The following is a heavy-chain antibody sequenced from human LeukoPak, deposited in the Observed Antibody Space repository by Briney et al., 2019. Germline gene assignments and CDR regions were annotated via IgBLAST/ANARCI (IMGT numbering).Heavy chain of an antibody. CDR3: ARARDRWEVRGVLDY. J-gene: IGHJ4*02. CDR1: GFTVSSKY. D-gene: IGHD1-26*01. CDR2: IYSGGST. Sequence: PGGSLRLSCAASGFTVSSKYMSWDRQTPGKGLEWVSVIYSGGSTYYADSVKGRFTISRDNSKNTLYLQMNSLRAEDTAVYYCARARDRWEVRGVLDYWGQGILVTVSS. V-gene: IGHV3-66*01.